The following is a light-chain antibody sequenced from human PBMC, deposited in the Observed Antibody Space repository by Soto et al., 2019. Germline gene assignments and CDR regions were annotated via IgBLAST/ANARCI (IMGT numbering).Light chain of an antibody. J-gene: IGLJ2*01. CDR3: SSYTSSNTLI. CDR1: ISDVGGYNY. Sequence: QSVLTQPASVSGSPGQSITISCTGTISDVGGYNYVSWFQQSPGKAPKVMIYEVTIRPSGVSNRFSGSKSGNTASLTISGLQAEDEADYYCSSYTSSNTLIFGGGTKLTVL. CDR2: EVT. V-gene: IGLV2-14*01.